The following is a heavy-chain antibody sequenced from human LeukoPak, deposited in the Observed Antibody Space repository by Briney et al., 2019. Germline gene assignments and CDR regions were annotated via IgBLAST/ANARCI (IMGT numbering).Heavy chain of an antibody. V-gene: IGHV3-9*03. Sequence: GGFLRLSCAASGFTFDDYAMHWVRQAPGKGLEWVSGISWNSGYIGYANSVKGRFTISRDNAKNSLYLQMNSLRPEDMALYYCAKGLTTHYYYYYMDVWGKGTTVTVSS. D-gene: IGHD4/OR15-4a*01. CDR1: GFTFDDYA. CDR3: AKGLTTHYYYYYMDV. J-gene: IGHJ6*03. CDR2: ISWNSGYI.